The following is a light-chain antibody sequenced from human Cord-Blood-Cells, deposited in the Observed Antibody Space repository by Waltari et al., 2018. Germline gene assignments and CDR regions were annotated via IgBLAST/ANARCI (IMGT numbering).Light chain of an antibody. CDR3: CSYADSYTLV. J-gene: IGLJ2*01. CDR2: DVS. CDR1: SSDVVGYNY. Sequence: QSALTQPRSVSGSPGQSVTISCTGTSSDVVGYNYASWYQQHPGKAPKLMSYDVSKRPSGLPDRFSGSKSGNPASLTISGLQAEYEADYYCCSYADSYTLVFGGGTKLTVL. V-gene: IGLV2-11*01.